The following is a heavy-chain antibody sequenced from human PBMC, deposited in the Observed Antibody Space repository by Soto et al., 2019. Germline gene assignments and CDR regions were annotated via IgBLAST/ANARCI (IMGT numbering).Heavy chain of an antibody. CDR3: ARDGGPHMVSYYYYYGMDV. V-gene: IGHV1-69*13. CDR1: GGTFSSYA. Sequence: PSMQVTCKASGGTFSSYAISWVRQAPGQGLEWMGGIIPIFGTANYAQKFQGRVTITADESTSTAYMELSSLRSEDTAVYYCARDGGPHMVSYYYYYGMDVWGQGTTVTVSS. D-gene: IGHD5-18*01. CDR2: IIPIFGTA. J-gene: IGHJ6*02.